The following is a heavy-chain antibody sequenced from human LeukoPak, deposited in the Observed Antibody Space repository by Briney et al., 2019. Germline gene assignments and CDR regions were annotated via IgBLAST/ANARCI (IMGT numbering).Heavy chain of an antibody. D-gene: IGHD3-3*01. Sequence: SETLSLTCTVSGGSISSYYWSWIRQPPGKGLEWIGYIYYSGSTNYYPSLKSRVTISVDTSKNQFSLKLSSVTAADTAVYYCARGARRFLEWSGIDYWGQGTLVTVSS. CDR1: GGSISSYY. V-gene: IGHV4-59*01. J-gene: IGHJ4*02. CDR2: IYYSGST. CDR3: ARGARRFLEWSGIDY.